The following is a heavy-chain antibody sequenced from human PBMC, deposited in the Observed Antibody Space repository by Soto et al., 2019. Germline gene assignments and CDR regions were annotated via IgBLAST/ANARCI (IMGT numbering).Heavy chain of an antibody. CDR1: GYTFTGYY. V-gene: IGHV1-2*04. Sequence: ASVKVSCKASGYTFTGYYMHWVRQAPGRGLEWMGWINPNSGGTNYAQKFQGWVTMTRDTSISTAYMELSRLRSDDTAVYYCARDMAYCGGDCSLRGSDAFDIWGQGTMVTVSS. CDR2: INPNSGGT. D-gene: IGHD2-21*02. J-gene: IGHJ3*02. CDR3: ARDMAYCGGDCSLRGSDAFDI.